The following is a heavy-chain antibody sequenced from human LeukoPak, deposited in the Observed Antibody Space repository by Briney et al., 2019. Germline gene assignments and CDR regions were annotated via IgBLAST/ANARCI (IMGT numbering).Heavy chain of an antibody. V-gene: IGHV5-51*01. CDR3: ARRGYSGYDYPQAFDY. Sequence: ESLKISCKGSGYSFTSYWIGWVRQMPGKGLEWMGIIYPGDSDTRYSPSFQGQVTISADKSISTAYLQWSSLKASDTAMYYCARRGYSGYDYPQAFDYWGQGTLVTVSS. J-gene: IGHJ4*02. D-gene: IGHD5-12*01. CDR2: IYPGDSDT. CDR1: GYSFTSYW.